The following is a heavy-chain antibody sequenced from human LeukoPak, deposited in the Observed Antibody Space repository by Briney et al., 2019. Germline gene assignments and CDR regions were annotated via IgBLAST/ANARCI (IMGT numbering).Heavy chain of an antibody. CDR1: GFTFSSYA. J-gene: IGHJ4*02. V-gene: IGHV3-23*01. D-gene: IGHD2-2*01. CDR3: AKDPGVVPAHYFDY. Sequence: GSLRLSFAASGFTFSSYAMNWVRQAPGKGLEWVSGTGSTGVSTFYADSVKGRFTVSRDNSKNTLSLQMNSLRAEDTAVYYCAKDPGVVPAHYFDYWGQGTLVTVSS. CDR2: TGSTGVST.